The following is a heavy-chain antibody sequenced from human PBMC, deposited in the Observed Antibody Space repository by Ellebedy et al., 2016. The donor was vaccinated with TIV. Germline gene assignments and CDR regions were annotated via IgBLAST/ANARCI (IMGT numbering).Heavy chain of an antibody. CDR2: IWYDGSNK. CDR1: GFTFSSYG. J-gene: IGHJ6*02. V-gene: IGHV3-33*01. CDR3: ARDGEMATIHSYYGMDV. Sequence: GESLKISXAASGFTFSSYGMHWVRQAPGKGLEWVAVIWYDGSNKYYADSVKGRFTISRDNSKNTLYLQMNSLRAEDTAVYYCARDGEMATIHSYYGMDVWGQGTTVTVSS. D-gene: IGHD5-24*01.